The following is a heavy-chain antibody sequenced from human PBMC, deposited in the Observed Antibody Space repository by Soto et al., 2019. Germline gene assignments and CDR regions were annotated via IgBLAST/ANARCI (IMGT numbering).Heavy chain of an antibody. Sequence: TSETLSLTCTVSGGSISSYYWSWLRQPAGKGLEWIGRIHTTENTNYNPSLKGRVTMSVDTSNNQFSLRLSSLTAADTAVYYCARALSSAAGLYFDYWGQGTLVTVSS. V-gene: IGHV4-4*07. CDR2: IHTTENT. D-gene: IGHD6-13*01. CDR3: ARALSSAAGLYFDY. J-gene: IGHJ4*02. CDR1: GGSISSYY.